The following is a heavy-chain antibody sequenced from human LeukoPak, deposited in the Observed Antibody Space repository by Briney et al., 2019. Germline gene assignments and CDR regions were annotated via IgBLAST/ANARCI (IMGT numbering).Heavy chain of an antibody. J-gene: IGHJ4*02. CDR1: GYSISSGYY. CDR3: ARENDYDFWSGTMGYFDY. D-gene: IGHD3-3*01. Sequence: SETLSLTCTVSGYSISSGYYWGWIRQPPGKGLEWIGSGSTNYNPSLKSRVTMSVDTSKNQFSLKLSSVTAADTAVYYCARENDYDFWSGTMGYFDYWGQGTLVTVSS. CDR2: SGST. V-gene: IGHV4-38-2*02.